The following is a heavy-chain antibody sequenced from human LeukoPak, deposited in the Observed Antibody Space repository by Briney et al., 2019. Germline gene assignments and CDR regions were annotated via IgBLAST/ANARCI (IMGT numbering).Heavy chain of an antibody. CDR1: GYTFTSYG. J-gene: IGHJ5*02. CDR3: ARAGEVATIMSLFDP. D-gene: IGHD5-12*01. Sequence: GASVKVSCKASGYTFTSYGINWVRQAPGQGREWMGWISAYNGNTIYAQKLQGRVTMTTDTSTSTAYMELRSLRSDDTAVYYCARAGEVATIMSLFDPWGQGTLVTVSS. CDR2: ISAYNGNT. V-gene: IGHV1-18*01.